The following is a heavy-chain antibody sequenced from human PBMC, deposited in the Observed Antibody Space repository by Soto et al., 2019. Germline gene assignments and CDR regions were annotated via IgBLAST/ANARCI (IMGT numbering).Heavy chain of an antibody. CDR1: GYTFSSYG. V-gene: IGHV1-18*01. J-gene: IGHJ4*02. CDR3: ARGRLPDGHYFDN. CDR2: SSGHNGYT. Sequence: QVQLVQSGSEVKKPGASVKVSCKASGYTFSSYGVIWVRQAPGQGLEWMGWSSGHNGYTDYAQRVQGRLTMTTDTSTSTAYMELRGLTSDDTAVYFCARGRLPDGHYFDNWGQGTLVTVSS.